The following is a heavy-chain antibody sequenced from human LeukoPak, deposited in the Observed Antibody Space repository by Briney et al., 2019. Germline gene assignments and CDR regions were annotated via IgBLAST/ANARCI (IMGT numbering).Heavy chain of an antibody. J-gene: IGHJ3*02. V-gene: IGHV3-30*02. CDR3: ARAGYNLGDAFDI. CDR1: GFTFSSYG. Sequence: GGSLRLSCAASGFTFSSYGMHWVRQAPGKGLEWVAFIRYDGSNKYYADSVKGRFTISRENAKNSLYLQMNSLRAGDTAVYYCARAGYNLGDAFDIWGQGTMVTVSS. D-gene: IGHD5-24*01. CDR2: IRYDGSNK.